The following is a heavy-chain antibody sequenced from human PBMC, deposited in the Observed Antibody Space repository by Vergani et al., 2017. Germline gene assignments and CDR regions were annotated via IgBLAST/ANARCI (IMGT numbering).Heavy chain of an antibody. CDR2: IWYDGSNK. CDR1: GFTFSYYG. V-gene: IGHV3-33*01. J-gene: IGHJ6*02. CDR3: ARGPDMVRGVNYGMDV. D-gene: IGHD3-10*01. Sequence: QVQLVESGGGVVQPGRSLRLSCAASGFTFSYYGMHWVRQAPGKGLEWVAVIWYDGSNKYNADSVKGRFTISRDNSKKTLYLQMNSLRAEDTCVYYCARGPDMVRGVNYGMDVWGQGTTVIVSS.